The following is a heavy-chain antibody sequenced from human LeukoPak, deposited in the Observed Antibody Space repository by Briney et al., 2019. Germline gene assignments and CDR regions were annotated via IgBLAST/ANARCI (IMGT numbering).Heavy chain of an antibody. CDR1: GFTFSSYW. CDR3: ARVLYDFWSGLHYFDY. D-gene: IGHD3-3*01. J-gene: IGHJ4*02. Sequence: GGSLRLSCAASGFTFSSYWMSWVRQAPGKGLEWVANINQDGSEKNSVDSVKGRFTISRDNAKNSLYLQMNSLRAEDTAVYYCARVLYDFWSGLHYFDYWGQGTLVTVSS. V-gene: IGHV3-7*01. CDR2: INQDGSEK.